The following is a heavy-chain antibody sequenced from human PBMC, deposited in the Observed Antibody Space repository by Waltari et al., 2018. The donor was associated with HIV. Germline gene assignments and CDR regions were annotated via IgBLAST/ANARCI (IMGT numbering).Heavy chain of an antibody. Sequence: EVHLVESGGGLVKSGGTLSGSSTVSGITCITDWMSWVRQAPGKGLEWLGRIKSKNDGGTIDYAAPVKDRFTILRDDSKHTLYLEMSSLKIEDTGIYYCVTDAVAVPLDTAYWGQGTLVTVSS. D-gene: IGHD2-21*01. J-gene: IGHJ4*02. CDR3: VTDAVAVPLDTAY. V-gene: IGHV3-15*01. CDR2: IKSKNDGGTI. CDR1: GITCITDW.